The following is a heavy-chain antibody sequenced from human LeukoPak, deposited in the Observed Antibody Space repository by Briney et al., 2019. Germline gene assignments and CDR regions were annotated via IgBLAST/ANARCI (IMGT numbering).Heavy chain of an antibody. D-gene: IGHD6-13*01. V-gene: IGHV4-4*02. Sequence: SSETLSLTCAVSGGSISSSNWWSWVRQPPGKGLEWIGEIYHSGSTNYNPSLKSRVTISVDKSKNQFSLKLSSVTAADTAVYYCARDRGYSSRASYYFDYWGQGTLVTVSS. CDR2: IYHSGST. J-gene: IGHJ4*02. CDR1: GGSISSSNW. CDR3: ARDRGYSSRASYYFDY.